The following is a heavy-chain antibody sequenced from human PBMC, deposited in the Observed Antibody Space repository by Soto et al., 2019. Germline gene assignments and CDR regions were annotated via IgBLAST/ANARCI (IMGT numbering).Heavy chain of an antibody. CDR2: IIPFFGTT. V-gene: IGHV1-69*01. CDR3: ASPKSPPYSSNWYNYFDP. CDR1: GGTFKSSA. D-gene: IGHD6-13*01. Sequence: QVQLVQSGAEVKKPGSSVKVSCKASGGTFKSSAFNWVRQAPGQGLEWMGGIIPFFGTTNYAHKFRDRVTITADESSSTVYMELSSLTSDDTAIYYCASPKSPPYSSNWYNYFDPGGQGTLVTVSS. J-gene: IGHJ5*02.